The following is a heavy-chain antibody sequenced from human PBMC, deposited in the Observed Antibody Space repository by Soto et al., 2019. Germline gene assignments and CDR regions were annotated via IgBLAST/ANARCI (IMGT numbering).Heavy chain of an antibody. Sequence: LSCKASGYTFSSYAISWVRQAPGQGLEWMGWISAYNANTNYAQKLQDRVTMTTDTSTTTAYMELRSLRSDDTAVYYCARGPRSPRSINWFDPWGQGTLVTVSS. D-gene: IGHD6-6*01. CDR1: GYTFSSYA. CDR3: ARGPRSPRSINWFDP. V-gene: IGHV1-18*01. J-gene: IGHJ5*02. CDR2: ISAYNANT.